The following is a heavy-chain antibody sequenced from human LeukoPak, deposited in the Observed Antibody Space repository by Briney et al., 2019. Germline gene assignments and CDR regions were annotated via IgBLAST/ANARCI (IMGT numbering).Heavy chain of an antibody. D-gene: IGHD1-26*01. CDR3: ARGGVVGATEWDY. V-gene: IGHV4-59*01. CDR2: IYYSGST. Sequence: SETLSLTCTVSGGSISSCYWSWIRQPPGKGLEWIGYIYYSGSTNYNPSLKSRVTISVDTSKNQFSLKLSSVTAADTAVYYCARGGVVGATEWDYWGQGTLVTVSS. J-gene: IGHJ4*02. CDR1: GGSISSCY.